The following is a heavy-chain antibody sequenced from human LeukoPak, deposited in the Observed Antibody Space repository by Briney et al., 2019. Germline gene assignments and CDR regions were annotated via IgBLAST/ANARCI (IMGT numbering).Heavy chain of an antibody. V-gene: IGHV3-48*04. CDR1: GFTFSTYS. Sequence: HPGGSLRLSCAASGFTFSTYSVNWVRQASGKGLEWVSYIRFGGGTMYYADSVKGRFTISRDNAKNSLYLQMNSLRAEDTAVYYCARGEATVVTPVVIDYWGQGTLVTVSS. CDR3: ARGEATVVTPVVIDY. D-gene: IGHD4-23*01. CDR2: IRFGGGTM. J-gene: IGHJ4*02.